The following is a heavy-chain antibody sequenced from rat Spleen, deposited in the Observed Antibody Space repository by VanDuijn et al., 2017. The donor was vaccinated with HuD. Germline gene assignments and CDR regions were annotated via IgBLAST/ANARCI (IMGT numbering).Heavy chain of an antibody. V-gene: IGHV5-7*01. J-gene: IGHJ4*01. CDR3: ARPNNYYVMDV. Sequence: EVRLVESGGGLVRPGRSLKLSCAASGFTFNDYNMAWVRQAPKKGLEWVATISYDGRSTFYRDSVKGRFTISRDNAKSTLYLQMNSLRSEDTATYYCARPNNYYVMDVWGQGASVTVSS. D-gene: IGHD1-10*01. CDR1: GFTFNDYN. CDR2: ISYDGRST.